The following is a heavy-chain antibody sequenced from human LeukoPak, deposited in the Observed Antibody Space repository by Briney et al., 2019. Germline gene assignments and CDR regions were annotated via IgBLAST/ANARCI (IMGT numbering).Heavy chain of an antibody. Sequence: GGSLRLSCSASRFTFSNYGMHWVRQAPGKGLEWVTFIRYDGGNEYYADSVKGRFTISRDNSKNTLYLQMNSLRAEDTAVYYCARSYVSGSYYNGYWGQGTLVTVSS. CDR3: ARSYVSGSYYNGY. CDR2: IRYDGGNE. D-gene: IGHD3-10*01. V-gene: IGHV3-30*02. CDR1: RFTFSNYG. J-gene: IGHJ4*02.